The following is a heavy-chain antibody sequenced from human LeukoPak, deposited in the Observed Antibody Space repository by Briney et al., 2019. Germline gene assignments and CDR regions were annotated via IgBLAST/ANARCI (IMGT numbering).Heavy chain of an antibody. CDR2: ISGSGGST. V-gene: IGHV3-23*01. Sequence: GGSLRLSCAASGFTFSSYAMSWVRQAPGKGLEWVSAISGSGGSTYYADSVKGRFTISRDNSKNTLYLQMNSLRAEDTAVYYCASPPPVWGSYRYRANDAFDIWGQGTMVTVSS. CDR1: GFTFSSYA. CDR3: ASPPPVWGSYRYRANDAFDI. D-gene: IGHD3-16*02. J-gene: IGHJ3*02.